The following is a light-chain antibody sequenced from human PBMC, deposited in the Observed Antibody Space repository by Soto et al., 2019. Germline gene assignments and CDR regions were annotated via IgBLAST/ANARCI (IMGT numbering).Light chain of an antibody. CDR2: SNN. Sequence: QSVLTQPPSASGTPGQRVTISCSGSSSNIGSNTVNWYQQLPGTAPKLLIYSNNQRPSGVPDRFSGSKSGTSASLVISGLQSEDEADYYCAAWDDSLNGHVVFGGGTKVTVL. V-gene: IGLV1-44*01. CDR1: SSNIGSNT. CDR3: AAWDDSLNGHVV. J-gene: IGLJ2*01.